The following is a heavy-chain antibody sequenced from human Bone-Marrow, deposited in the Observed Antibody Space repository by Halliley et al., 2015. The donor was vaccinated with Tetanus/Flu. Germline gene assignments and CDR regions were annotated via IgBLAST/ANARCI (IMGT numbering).Heavy chain of an antibody. D-gene: IGHD6-13*01. Sequence: QLVQSGAEVKKPGDSLKISCQGSGYTFSTYWIAWVRQMPGKGLEWLGVIYPGDSDARYSPSFQGQVTFSADKSISTAYLQWSSLKAAAPAMYYGASHRSRGPRQQATEKDYWGQGPLVTVSS. V-gene: IGHV5-51*01. CDR2: IYPGDSDA. J-gene: IGHJ4*02. CDR3: ASHRSRGPRQQATEKDY. CDR1: GYTFSTYW.